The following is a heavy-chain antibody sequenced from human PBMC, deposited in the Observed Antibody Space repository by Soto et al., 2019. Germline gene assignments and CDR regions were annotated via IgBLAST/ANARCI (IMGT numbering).Heavy chain of an antibody. CDR1: GFTFSTSG. CDR2: ISSSGSTM. CDR3: ASDRYSSGLKYY. J-gene: IGHJ4*02. D-gene: IGHD6-19*01. Sequence: TGWSLRLSCAASGFTFSTSGMSWVRQAPGKGLEWVSYISSSGSTMNYVDSVKGRFTISRDNAKNSLYLQMNSLRDEDTAVYYCASDRYSSGLKYYWGQGTLVTVSS. V-gene: IGHV3-48*02.